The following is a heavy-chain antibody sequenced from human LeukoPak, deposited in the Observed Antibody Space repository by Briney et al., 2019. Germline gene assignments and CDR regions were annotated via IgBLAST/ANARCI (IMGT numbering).Heavy chain of an antibody. Sequence: SETLSLTCTVSGGSISGYYWSWIRQPAGKGLEWIGRIYNTGSTNYNPSLKSRVTMSVDTSKNQFSLRLSSVTAADTAVYYCARDEISSDYDAFDIWGQGTMVTVSS. J-gene: IGHJ3*02. D-gene: IGHD3-22*01. V-gene: IGHV4-4*07. CDR1: GGSISGYY. CDR2: IYNTGST. CDR3: ARDEISSDYDAFDI.